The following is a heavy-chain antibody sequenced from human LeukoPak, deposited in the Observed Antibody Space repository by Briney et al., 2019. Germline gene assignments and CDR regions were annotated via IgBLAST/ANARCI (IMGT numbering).Heavy chain of an antibody. Sequence: GGSLRLSCAASGFTFSSYSMNWVCQAPGKGLEWVSSISSSSSYIHYADSMKGRFTISRDNAKNSLYLQMNSLRAEDTAVYYCARDRGLPFYGMDVWGQGTTVTVSS. J-gene: IGHJ6*02. V-gene: IGHV3-21*04. D-gene: IGHD3-10*01. CDR2: ISSSSSYI. CDR1: GFTFSSYS. CDR3: ARDRGLPFYGMDV.